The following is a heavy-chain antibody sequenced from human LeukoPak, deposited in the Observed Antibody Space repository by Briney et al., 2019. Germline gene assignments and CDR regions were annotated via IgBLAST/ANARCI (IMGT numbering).Heavy chain of an antibody. CDR1: GGSISSSSYY. CDR3: ARENYGDNWGAFDY. J-gene: IGHJ4*02. V-gene: IGHV4-61*01. CDR2: IYYSGST. D-gene: IGHD4-23*01. Sequence: SETLSLTCTVSGGSISSSSYYWSWIRQPPGKGLEWIGYIYYSGSTNYNPSLKSRVTISLDTSKNQFSLKLNSVTAADTAVYYCARENYGDNWGAFDYWGQGTLVTVSS.